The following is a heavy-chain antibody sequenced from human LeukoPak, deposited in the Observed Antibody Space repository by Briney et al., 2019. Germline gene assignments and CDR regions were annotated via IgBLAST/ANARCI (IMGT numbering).Heavy chain of an antibody. V-gene: IGHV4-30-4*01. CDR1: GGSMGSGDYY. Sequence: SQTLSLTCTVSGGSMGSGDYYWRWIRQPPGKGLEGIGYIYYSGSTYYNPSLKSRVTISVDTSKNQFSLKLSSVTAADTAVYYCARLYSSGWSLDYWGQGTLVTVSS. J-gene: IGHJ4*02. CDR2: IYYSGST. D-gene: IGHD6-19*01. CDR3: ARLYSSGWSLDY.